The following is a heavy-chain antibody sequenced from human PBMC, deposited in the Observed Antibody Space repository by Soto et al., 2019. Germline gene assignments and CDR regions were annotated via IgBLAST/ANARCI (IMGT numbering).Heavy chain of an antibody. V-gene: IGHV3-23*01. Sequence: HPGGSLRLSCAASGFTFSSYAMSWVRQAPGKGLEWVSAISGSGGSTYYADSVKGRFTISRDNSKNTLYLQMNSLRAEDTAVYYCAKIPSRYSNQYFDYWGQGTLVTVSS. CDR1: GFTFSSYA. CDR3: AKIPSRYSNQYFDY. D-gene: IGHD6-13*01. J-gene: IGHJ4*02. CDR2: ISGSGGST.